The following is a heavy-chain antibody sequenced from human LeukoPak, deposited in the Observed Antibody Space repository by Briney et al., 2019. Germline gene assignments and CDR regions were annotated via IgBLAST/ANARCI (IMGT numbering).Heavy chain of an antibody. J-gene: IGHJ4*02. CDR3: ARRAVAGHSDY. Sequence: SETLSLTCTVSGGSISSSRYYWGWIRQPPGKGLEWIGSIYYSGSTYYNPSLKSRVTISVDTSKNQFSLKLSSVTAADTAVYYCARRAVAGHSDYWGQGTLVTVSS. V-gene: IGHV4-39*01. CDR2: IYYSGST. D-gene: IGHD6-19*01. CDR1: GGSISSSRYY.